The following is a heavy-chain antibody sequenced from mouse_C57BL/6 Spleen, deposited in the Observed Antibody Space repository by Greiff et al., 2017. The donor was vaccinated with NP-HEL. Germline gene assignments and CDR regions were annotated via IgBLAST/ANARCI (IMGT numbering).Heavy chain of an antibody. CDR2: FYPGSGSI. D-gene: IGHD4-1*01. Sequence: QVHVKQSGAELVKPGASVKLSCKASGYTFTEYTIHWVKQRSGQGLEWIGWFYPGSGSIKYNEKFKDKATLTADKSSSTVYMELSRLTSEDSAVYFCARHEEGWDSYYAMDYWGQGTSVTVSS. CDR3: ARHEEGWDSYYAMDY. CDR1: GYTFTEYT. V-gene: IGHV1-62-2*01. J-gene: IGHJ4*01.